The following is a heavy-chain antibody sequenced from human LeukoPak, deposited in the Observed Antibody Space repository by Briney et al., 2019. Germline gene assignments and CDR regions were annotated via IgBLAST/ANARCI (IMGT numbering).Heavy chain of an antibody. CDR3: ARIGCTGNNCRQYYYYGMDV. CDR2: ISRSSSFT. CDR1: GFIFSDYY. V-gene: IGHV3-11*06. J-gene: IGHJ6*02. Sequence: GGSLRLSCAASGFIFSDYYMSWICQAPGKGLEFVSNISRSSSFTNYADSVKGRFPISRDNAKESLYLQMNSLRAEDTAMYYCARIGCTGNNCRQYYYYGMDVWGQGTTVTVSS. D-gene: IGHD2-8*02.